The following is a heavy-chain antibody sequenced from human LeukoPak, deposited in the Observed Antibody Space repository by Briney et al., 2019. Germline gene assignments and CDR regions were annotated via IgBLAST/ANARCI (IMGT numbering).Heavy chain of an antibody. V-gene: IGHV3-23*01. J-gene: IGHJ4*02. CDR1: GFTFSSYA. D-gene: IGHD4-11*01. Sequence: GGSLRLSCAASGFTFSSYAMSWVRQAPGKGLEWVSAISGSGGGTYYVDSVKGRFTISRDNSKNTLYLQMNSLRAEDTAVYYCAKTPPRENSNYFDYWGQGTLVTVSS. CDR3: AKTPPRENSNYFDY. CDR2: ISGSGGGT.